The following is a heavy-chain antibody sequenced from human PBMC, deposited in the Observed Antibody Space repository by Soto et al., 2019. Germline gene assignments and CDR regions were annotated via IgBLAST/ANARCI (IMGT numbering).Heavy chain of an antibody. CDR3: AGKKSCTNGVCYQAYYFDY. V-gene: IGHV1-69*13. CDR2: IIPIFGTA. Sequence: SVKVSCKASGGTFSSYAISWVRQAPGQGPEWMGGIIPIFGTANYAQKFQGRVTITADESTSTAYMELSSLRSEDTAVYYCAGKKSCTNGVCYQAYYFDYCGQGTLVTVYS. D-gene: IGHD2-8*01. CDR1: GGTFSSYA. J-gene: IGHJ4*02.